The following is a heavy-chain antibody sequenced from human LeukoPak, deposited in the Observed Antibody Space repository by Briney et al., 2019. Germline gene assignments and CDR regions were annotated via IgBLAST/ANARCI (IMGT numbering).Heavy chain of an antibody. Sequence: GGSLRLSCAASGFTVSSNYMSWVRQAPGKGLEWVSVIYTGGSTYYADSVKGRFTISRDNSKSSLYLQMNSLRAEDTAVYYCARADILTGYRLDYWGQGTLVTVSS. J-gene: IGHJ4*02. V-gene: IGHV3-66*01. CDR1: GFTVSSNY. D-gene: IGHD3-9*01. CDR3: ARADILTGYRLDY. CDR2: IYTGGST.